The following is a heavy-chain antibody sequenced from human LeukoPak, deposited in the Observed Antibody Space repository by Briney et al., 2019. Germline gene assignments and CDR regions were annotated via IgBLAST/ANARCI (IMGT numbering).Heavy chain of an antibody. V-gene: IGHV3-21*01. CDR3: ARDKLPGGMSYYYYYGMDV. CDR1: GFTFSSYS. J-gene: IGHJ6*04. CDR2: ISSSSSYI. Sequence: RGSLRLSCAASGFTFSSYSMNWVRQAPGKGLEWVSSISSSSSYIYYADSVKGRFTISRDNAKNSLYLQMNSLRAEDTAVYYCARDKLPGGMSYYYYYGMDVWGKGTTVTVSS. D-gene: IGHD3-16*01.